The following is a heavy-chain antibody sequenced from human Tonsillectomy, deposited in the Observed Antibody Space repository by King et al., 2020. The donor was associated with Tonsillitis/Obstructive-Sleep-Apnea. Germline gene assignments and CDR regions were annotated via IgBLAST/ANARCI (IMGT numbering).Heavy chain of an antibody. V-gene: IGHV1-46*01. CDR1: GYSFTSYY. CDR3: AGERDGKRQTAGLDV. CDR2: INPSGGST. Sequence: VQLVESGAEVKKPGASVKVSCEASGYSFTSYYMHWVRQAPGQGLEWMGIINPSGGSTSYAQEFQGRVILTRDTSTSTVYMVLSSLRAEDTAVDYCAGERDGKRQTAGLDVWGQGTTVTVSS. D-gene: IGHD2-21*02. J-gene: IGHJ6*02.